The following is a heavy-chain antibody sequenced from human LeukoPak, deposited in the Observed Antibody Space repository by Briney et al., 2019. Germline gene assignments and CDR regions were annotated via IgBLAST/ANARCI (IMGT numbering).Heavy chain of an antibody. D-gene: IGHD2-21*01. CDR2: TYYRTKWYN. CDR1: GDRISSIHTD. Sequence: SQTLSLTCAISGDRISSIHTDWNWIRQSPARGLEWLGRTYYRTKWYNDYAVSVKSRITTTPDTSKNQFSLHLTSVTPDDAGVYFCARAGGGGDFDYWGQGTLVTVSS. J-gene: IGHJ4*02. V-gene: IGHV6-1*01. CDR3: ARAGGGGDFDY.